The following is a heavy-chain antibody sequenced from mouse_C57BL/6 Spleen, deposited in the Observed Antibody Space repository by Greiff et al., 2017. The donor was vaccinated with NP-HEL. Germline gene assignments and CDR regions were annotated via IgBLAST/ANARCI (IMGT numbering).Heavy chain of an antibody. CDR2: INPNYGTT. J-gene: IGHJ4*01. CDR1: GYSFTDYN. D-gene: IGHD3-3*01. Sequence: EVKLMESGPELVKPGASVKISCKASGYSFTDYNMNWVKQSNGKSLEWIGVINPNYGTTSYNQKFKDKATLTVDQSASTAYMQLNSLTSEDSAVYYCAREGGDAMDYWGQGTSVTVSS. CDR3: AREGGDAMDY. V-gene: IGHV1-39*01.